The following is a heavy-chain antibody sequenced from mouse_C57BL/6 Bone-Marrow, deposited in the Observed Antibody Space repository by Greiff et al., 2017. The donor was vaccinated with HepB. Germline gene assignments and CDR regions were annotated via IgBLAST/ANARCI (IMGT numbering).Heavy chain of an antibody. CDR1: GFTFSDYY. Sequence: EVQLVESGGGLVQPGGSLKLSCAASGFTFSDYYMYWVRQTPEKRLEWVAYISNGGGSTYYPDTVKGRFTISRDNAKNTLYLQMSRLKSEDTAMYYCERHEGVTLLRPYYYAMDYWGQGTSVTVSS. CDR2: ISNGGGST. D-gene: IGHD1-2*01. CDR3: ERHEGVTLLRPYYYAMDY. J-gene: IGHJ4*01. V-gene: IGHV5-12*01.